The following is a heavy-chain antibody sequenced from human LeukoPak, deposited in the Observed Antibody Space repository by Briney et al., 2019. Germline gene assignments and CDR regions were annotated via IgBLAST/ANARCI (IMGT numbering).Heavy chain of an antibody. CDR2: INHSGST. V-gene: IGHV4-34*01. Sequence: SETLSLTCAVYGGSFSGYYWSWIRQPPGKGLEWIGEINHSGSTNYNPSLKSRVTISVDTSKNQFSLKLSSVTAADTAVYYCARGGISNLGGSSLYWGQGTLVTVSS. D-gene: IGHD2-15*01. CDR3: ARGGISNLGGSSLY. CDR1: GGSFSGYY. J-gene: IGHJ4*02.